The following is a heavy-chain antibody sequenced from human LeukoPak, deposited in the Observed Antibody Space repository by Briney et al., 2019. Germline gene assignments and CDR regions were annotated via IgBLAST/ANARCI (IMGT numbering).Heavy chain of an antibody. CDR2: ISDSDSNV. CDR3: AKEGRSSTPGY. Sequence: GGSLRLSCAASGFTFSNYNMDWVSQAPGKGLEWVSSISDSDSNVYYTDSVKGRFTISRDNAKNSLYLQMNSLRAEDTAVYYCAKEGRSSTPGYWGQGTLVTVAS. D-gene: IGHD6-6*01. CDR1: GFTFSNYN. J-gene: IGHJ4*02. V-gene: IGHV3-21*01.